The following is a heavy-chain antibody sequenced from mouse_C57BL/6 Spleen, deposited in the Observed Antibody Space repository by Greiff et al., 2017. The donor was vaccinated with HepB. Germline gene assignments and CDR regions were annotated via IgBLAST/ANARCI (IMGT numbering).Heavy chain of an antibody. V-gene: IGHV5-17*01. CDR1: GFTFSDYG. CDR2: ISSGSSTI. D-gene: IGHD1-1*01. Sequence: DVHLVESGGGLVKPGGSLKLSCAASGFTFSDYGMHWVRQAPEKGLEWVAYISSGSSTIYYADTVKGRFTISRDNAKNTLFLQMTSLRSEDTAMYYCARIYGSSYRTYYYAMDYWGQGTSVTVSS. CDR3: ARIYGSSYRTYYYAMDY. J-gene: IGHJ4*01.